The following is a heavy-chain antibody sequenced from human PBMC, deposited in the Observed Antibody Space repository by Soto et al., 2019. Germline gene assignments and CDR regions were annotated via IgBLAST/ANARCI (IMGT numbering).Heavy chain of an antibody. V-gene: IGHV3-48*01. D-gene: IGHD3-22*01. CDR2: ISSSGNTK. CDR3: ARSGNYYLDY. J-gene: IGHJ4*02. Sequence: GGSLRLSCEVSGFSFSTYNMNWVRQVPGKGLEWVSYISSSGNTKHYVDSVKGRFTISRDNGKNSLYLQMNSLRAEDTAVFYCARSGNYYLDYWGQGTLVTVSS. CDR1: GFSFSTYN.